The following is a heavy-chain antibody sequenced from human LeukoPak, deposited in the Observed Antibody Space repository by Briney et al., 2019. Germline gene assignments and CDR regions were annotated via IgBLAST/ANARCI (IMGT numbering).Heavy chain of an antibody. CDR1: GFTFSSYG. Sequence: GGSLRLSCVASGFTFSSYGMTWVRQAPGKGPEWVSLISGSAGSTYYADSVKGRFSISRDNSKNTLYLQMNSLRAEDTAVYYCAKVANYYYDSSGSHYFDYWGQGTLVTVSS. V-gene: IGHV3-23*01. CDR3: AKVANYYYDSSGSHYFDY. J-gene: IGHJ4*02. D-gene: IGHD3-22*01. CDR2: ISGSAGST.